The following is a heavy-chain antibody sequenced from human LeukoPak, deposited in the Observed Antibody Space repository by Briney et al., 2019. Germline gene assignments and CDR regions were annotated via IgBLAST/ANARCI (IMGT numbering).Heavy chain of an antibody. CDR3: ASGVAATPGLDWFDP. V-gene: IGHV4-30-4*07. CDR2: IYYSGST. D-gene: IGHD2-15*01. CDR1: GGSISSGGYS. J-gene: IGHJ5*02. Sequence: SQTLSLTCAVSGGSISSGGYSWSWIRQPPGKGLEWIGYIYYSGSTYYNPSLKSRVTISVDTSKNQFSLKLSSVTAADTAVYYCASGVAATPGLDWFDPWGQGTLVTVSS.